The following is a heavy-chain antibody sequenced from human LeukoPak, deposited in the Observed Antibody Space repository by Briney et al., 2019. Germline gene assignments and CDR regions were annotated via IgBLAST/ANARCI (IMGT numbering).Heavy chain of an antibody. J-gene: IGHJ6*02. V-gene: IGHV4-59*01. CDR3: ARVSGATITTYYGMDV. CDR1: GGSFSGYY. D-gene: IGHD4-11*01. Sequence: PSETLSLTCTVAGGSFSGYYWSWIRQPPGKGLDWIGHVHYSGSVNYNPSLKSRVTISMDTSKNQFSLRLSSVTAVDTAVYYCARVSGATITTYYGMDVWGHATTVTVS. CDR2: VHYSGSV.